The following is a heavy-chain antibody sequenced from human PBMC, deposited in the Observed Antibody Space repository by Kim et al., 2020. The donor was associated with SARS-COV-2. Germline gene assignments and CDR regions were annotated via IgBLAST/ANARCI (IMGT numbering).Heavy chain of an antibody. CDR1: GFTFSSYA. Sequence: GGSLRLSCAASGFTFSSYAMSWVRQAPGKGLEWVSVISGSGGSTYYADSVKGRFTISRDNSKNTLYLQMNSLRAEDTAVYYCAKDRVVRGVSRYGWFDPWGQGTLVTVSS. CDR2: ISGSGGST. J-gene: IGHJ5*02. CDR3: AKDRVVRGVSRYGWFDP. D-gene: IGHD3-10*01. V-gene: IGHV3-23*01.